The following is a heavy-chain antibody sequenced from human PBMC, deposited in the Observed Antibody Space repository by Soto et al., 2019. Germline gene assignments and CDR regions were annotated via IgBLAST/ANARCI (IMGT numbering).Heavy chain of an antibody. CDR3: RVWDGDASFYYYYGMDV. D-gene: IGHD4-17*01. J-gene: IGHJ6*02. CDR2: IYYSGST. CDR1: GGSISRSSYY. V-gene: IGHV4-39*01. Sequence: QLQLQESGPGLVKPSETLSLTCTVSGGSISRSSYYWGWIRQPPGKGLEWIGSIYYSGSTYYNPSLKSRVTISVDTSKNQFSLKLSSVTAADTAVYYCRVWDGDASFYYYYGMDVWGQGTTVTVSS.